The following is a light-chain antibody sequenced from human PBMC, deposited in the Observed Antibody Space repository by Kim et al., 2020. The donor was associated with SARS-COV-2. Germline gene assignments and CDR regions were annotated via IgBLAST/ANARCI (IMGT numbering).Light chain of an antibody. CDR1: QTIKNR. CDR2: DAT. CDR3: QQSNNWPPLT. V-gene: IGKV3-15*01. Sequence: VSPGEIATLSCRASQTIKNRLVWYQHKPGQAPRLLIYDATTRATGIPARFIGSGSETDFTLTISNLQSEDFAVYYCQQSNNWPPLTFGQGTKVDIK. J-gene: IGKJ1*01.